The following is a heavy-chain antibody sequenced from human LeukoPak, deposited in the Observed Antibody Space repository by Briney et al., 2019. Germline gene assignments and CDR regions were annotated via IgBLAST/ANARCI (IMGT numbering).Heavy chain of an antibody. J-gene: IGHJ3*02. D-gene: IGHD3-3*01. CDR3: ARDIGGELPDETYPYAFDI. CDR2: INPSGGST. CDR1: GYTFTSYY. Sequence: GASVKVSCKASGYTFTSYYMHWVRQAPEQGLEWMGIINPSGGSTSYAQKFQGRVTMTRDMSTSTVYMELSSLRSEDTAVYYCARDIGGELPDETYPYAFDIWGQGAMVTVSS. V-gene: IGHV1-46*01.